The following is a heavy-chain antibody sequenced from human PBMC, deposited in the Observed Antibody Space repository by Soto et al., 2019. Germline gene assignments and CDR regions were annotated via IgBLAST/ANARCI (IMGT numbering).Heavy chain of an antibody. Sequence: SSETLSLTCTVSGGSISSYYWCWIRQPPGKGLEWIGYIYYSGSTNYNTSLKSRVNKSVDTSKNQFSLKLCSVTAADTAVYYCARQRLRYNWFDPWGQGTLVTVSS. V-gene: IGHV4-59*08. CDR3: ARQRLRYNWFDP. J-gene: IGHJ5*02. CDR2: IYYSGST. CDR1: GGSISSYY.